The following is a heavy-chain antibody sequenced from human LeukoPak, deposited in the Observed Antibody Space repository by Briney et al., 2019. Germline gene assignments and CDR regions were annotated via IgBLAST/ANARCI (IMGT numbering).Heavy chain of an antibody. CDR2: MNPNSGNT. V-gene: IGHV1-8*01. CDR3: ARVWGRFKVFGSGYYPFDY. Sequence: ASVKDSCKASGYTFTSYDINWVRPATGQGGEWMGWMNPNSGNTGTAQKFQGRVTMTRNTSLSTAYMELSSLRSEDTAVYYCARVWGRFKVFGSGYYPFDYWGQGTLVTVSS. D-gene: IGHD3-22*01. CDR1: GYTFTSYD. J-gene: IGHJ4*02.